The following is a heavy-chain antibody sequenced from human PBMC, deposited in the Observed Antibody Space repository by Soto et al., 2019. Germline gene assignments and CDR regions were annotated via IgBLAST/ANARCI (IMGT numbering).Heavy chain of an antibody. J-gene: IGHJ5*02. CDR3: ARGTDCTNGVCYMRNQWFDP. CDR1: GGSFSGYY. CDR2: INHSGST. D-gene: IGHD2-8*01. V-gene: IGHV4-34*01. Sequence: SETLSLTCAVYGGSFSGYYWSWIRQPPGKGLEWIGEINHSGSTNYNPSLKSRVTISVDTSKNQFSLKLSSVTAADTAVYYCARGTDCTNGVCYMRNQWFDPWGQGTLVTVS.